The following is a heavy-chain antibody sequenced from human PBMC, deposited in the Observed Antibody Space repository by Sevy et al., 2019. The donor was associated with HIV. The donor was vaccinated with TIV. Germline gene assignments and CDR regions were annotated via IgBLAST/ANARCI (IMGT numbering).Heavy chain of an antibody. CDR2: IIPILGTV. J-gene: IGHJ4*02. CDR1: GGTFSSYG. CDR3: ARGGGNGWYYFDY. Sequence: ASVKVSCKASGGTFSSYGISWVRQAPGQGLEWRGGIIPILGTVNDAQKFQGRVTITADESTKTAYMELSSLRSEDTAVYYCARGGGNGWYYFDYWCQETLVTVSS. V-gene: IGHV1-69*13. D-gene: IGHD6-19*01.